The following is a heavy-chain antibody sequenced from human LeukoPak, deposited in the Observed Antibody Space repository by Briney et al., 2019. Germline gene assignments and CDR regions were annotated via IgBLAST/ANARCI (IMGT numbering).Heavy chain of an antibody. V-gene: IGHV4-39*01. D-gene: IGHD5-12*01. CDR1: AGSISSSSHH. CDR2: IYYGRTT. Sequence: SETLSLTCTVSAGSISSSSHHWGWLRQSPGKGLEWIGSIYYGRTTYYNPSLNSRVTISVVTSKNQFSLQLNSVTAADTAVYYCVRHDGRGGATMGALDSWGQGSLVTVSS. J-gene: IGHJ4*02. CDR3: VRHDGRGGATMGALDS.